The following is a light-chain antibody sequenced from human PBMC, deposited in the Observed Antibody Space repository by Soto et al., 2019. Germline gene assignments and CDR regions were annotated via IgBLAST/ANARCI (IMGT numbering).Light chain of an antibody. CDR2: GNR. CDR1: SSNLGAGYD. CDR3: SSYTGRGTNGGTNV. J-gene: IGLJ1*01. V-gene: IGLV1-40*01. Sequence: QSVLTQPPSVSGAPGQRVTISCTGNSSNLGAGYDVHWYQQLPGSAPRLLIYGNRNRPSGVPERFSGSKSGTSASLAITGLQAEDEADYYCSSYTGRGTNGGTNVFGTGTKVTVL.